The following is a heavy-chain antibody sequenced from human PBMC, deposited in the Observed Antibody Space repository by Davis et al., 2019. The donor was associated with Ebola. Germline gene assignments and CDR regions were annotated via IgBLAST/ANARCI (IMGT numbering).Heavy chain of an antibody. CDR1: GFTFSSDW. CDR3: ARVRGDTVWYYYYGMDV. Sequence: GESLKISCAASGFTFSSDWMSWVRQAPGKGLEWVANIRQDGSEKYYVDSVKGRFTILRDNAKKSLYLQMKSLRDEDTAVYYCARVRGDTVWYYYYGMDVWGKGTTVTVSS. V-gene: IGHV3-7*01. CDR2: IRQDGSEK. D-gene: IGHD5-18*01. J-gene: IGHJ6*04.